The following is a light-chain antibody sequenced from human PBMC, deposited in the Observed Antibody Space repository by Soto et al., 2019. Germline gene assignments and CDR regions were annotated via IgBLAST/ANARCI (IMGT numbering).Light chain of an antibody. Sequence: AIQLTQSPSSLSASVGDRVTITCRASQGISNALAWYHQKPGKAPKLLIYDASSLDSGVTSRFNGNGSRTDFTLPISSLQPEGFATYSCQPFNSFPLTFGGGNKVEIK. J-gene: IGKJ4*01. CDR3: QPFNSFPLT. CDR1: QGISNA. V-gene: IGKV1-13*02. CDR2: DAS.